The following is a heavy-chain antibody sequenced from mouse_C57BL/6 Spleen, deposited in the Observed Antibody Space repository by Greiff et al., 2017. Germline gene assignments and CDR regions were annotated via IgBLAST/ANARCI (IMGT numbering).Heavy chain of an antibody. CDR2: ISSGSSTI. CDR1: GFTFSDYG. Sequence: EVMLVESGGGLVKPGGSLKLSCAASGFTFSDYGMHWVRQAPEKGLEWVAYISSGSSTIYYADTVKGRFTISRDNAKNTLFLQMTSLRSEDTAMYYCARRNGYYYAMDYWGQGTSVTVSS. J-gene: IGHJ4*01. CDR3: ARRNGYYYAMDY. V-gene: IGHV5-17*01. D-gene: IGHD2-2*01.